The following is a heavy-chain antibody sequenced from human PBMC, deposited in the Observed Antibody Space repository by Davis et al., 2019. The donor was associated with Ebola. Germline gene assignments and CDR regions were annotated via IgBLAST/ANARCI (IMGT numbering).Heavy chain of an antibody. J-gene: IGHJ5*02. CDR2: IYPGDSYT. CDR1: GYSFTSYW. Sequence: GESLKISCKGSGYSFTSYWIGWVRQMPGKGLEWMGIIYPGDSYTNYSPSFQGHVTISADKSISTAYLQWSSLKASDTAMYYCARLPGTTVFGFDPWGQGTLVTVSS. CDR3: ARLPGTTVFGFDP. D-gene: IGHD1-7*01. V-gene: IGHV5-51*01.